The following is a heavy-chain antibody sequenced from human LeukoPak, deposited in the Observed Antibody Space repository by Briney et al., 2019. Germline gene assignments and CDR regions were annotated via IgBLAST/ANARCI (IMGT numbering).Heavy chain of an antibody. CDR3: AKGRVGTNGVLEH. Sequence: GGSLRLSCAASGLTFSEYAMSWVRQVLGMGLPWVSTIGVSGGSTNYAESVKGRFTISRDNSKNTLYLQINTLRADDTAVYYCAKGRVGTNGVLEHWGQGTLVTVSS. CDR1: GLTFSEYA. CDR2: IGVSGGST. V-gene: IGHV3-23*01. J-gene: IGHJ1*01. D-gene: IGHD1-26*01.